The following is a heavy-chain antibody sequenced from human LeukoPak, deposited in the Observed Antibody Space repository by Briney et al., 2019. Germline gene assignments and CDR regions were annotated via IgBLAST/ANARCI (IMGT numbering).Heavy chain of an antibody. J-gene: IGHJ4*02. Sequence: SETLSLTCTASGGSISSHYWTWIRQSPGKGLEWIGYIHYSGSTSYNPSLKNRVTISADTSKNQLSLRLSSVTAADTAVYYCTTIKRGNIFGYFDFWGQGILVTVSS. CDR2: IHYSGST. D-gene: IGHD5-18*01. CDR1: GGSISSHY. CDR3: TTIKRGNIFGYFDF. V-gene: IGHV4-59*11.